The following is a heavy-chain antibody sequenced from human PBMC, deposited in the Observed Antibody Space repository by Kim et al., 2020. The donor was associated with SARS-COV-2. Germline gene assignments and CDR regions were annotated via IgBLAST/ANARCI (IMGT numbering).Heavy chain of an antibody. J-gene: IGHJ2*01. CDR3: ARVRSNGNYWYFDL. D-gene: IGHD7-27*01. CDR2: ISNRGRS. V-gene: IGHV4-59*13. Sequence: SETLSLTCTVSGGSIRSYDWSWIRQPPRQGLAWIGYISNRGRSVYSSTLKRRVPISVDTPKTLFSLSLSSVTAADTALYYCARVRSNGNYWYFDLWGRGTLVTVSS. CDR1: GGSIRSYD.